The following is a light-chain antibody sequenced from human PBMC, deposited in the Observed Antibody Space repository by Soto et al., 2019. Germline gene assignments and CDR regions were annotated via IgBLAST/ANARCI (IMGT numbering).Light chain of an antibody. CDR2: DAS. CDR3: QEYTTYSRT. V-gene: IGKV1-5*01. J-gene: IGKJ1*01. Sequence: IQMTQSPSTLSASVGDRVTITCRASQSISSWLAWYQQKPGKAPKVLIYDASTLESGVPSRFSGGGSGTEFTLTITSLQPDDFATYYCQEYTTYSRTFGQGTKVDIK. CDR1: QSISSW.